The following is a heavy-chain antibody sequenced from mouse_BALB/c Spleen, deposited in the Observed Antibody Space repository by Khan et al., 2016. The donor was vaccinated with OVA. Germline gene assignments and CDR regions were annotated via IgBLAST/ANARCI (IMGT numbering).Heavy chain of an antibody. CDR2: IISGDIYT. D-gene: IGHD1-1*01. Sequence: EVELVESGGDLVKPGGSLKLSCAASGFTFSSYGMSWVRQTPDKRLEWVAIIISGDIYTYYPDSVTGRFTISRDNAKNTLYLQMSSLKSEDTAMYYCARQGYGGGFAYWGQGTLVTVSA. CDR3: ARQGYGGGFAY. CDR1: GFTFSSYG. J-gene: IGHJ3*01. V-gene: IGHV5-6*01.